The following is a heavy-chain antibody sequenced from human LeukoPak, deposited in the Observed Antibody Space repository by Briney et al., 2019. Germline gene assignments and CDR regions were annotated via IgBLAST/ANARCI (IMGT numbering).Heavy chain of an antibody. Sequence: PGGSLRLSCAASGFTFSSYAMHWVRQAPGKGLEWVAVISYDGSNKYYADSVKGRLTISRDNSKNTLYLQMNSLRAEDTAVYYCARAAGGYYYFLVAYWGQGTLVTVSS. CDR3: ARAAGGYYYFLVAY. D-gene: IGHD3-22*01. V-gene: IGHV3-30-3*01. J-gene: IGHJ4*02. CDR2: ISYDGSNK. CDR1: GFTFSSYA.